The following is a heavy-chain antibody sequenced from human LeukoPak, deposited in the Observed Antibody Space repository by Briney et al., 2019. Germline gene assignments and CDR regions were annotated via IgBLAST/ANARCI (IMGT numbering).Heavy chain of an antibody. D-gene: IGHD4-23*01. V-gene: IGHV1-69*06. J-gene: IGHJ1*01. CDR3: ARDQDGGPTHLQH. CDR2: IIPIFGTA. Sequence: SVKVSCKASGGTFSSYAISWVRQAPGQGLEWMGGIIPIFGTANYAQKFQGRVTITADKSTSTAYMELSSLRSEDTAVYYCARDQDGGPTHLQHWGQGTLVTVSS. CDR1: GGTFSSYA.